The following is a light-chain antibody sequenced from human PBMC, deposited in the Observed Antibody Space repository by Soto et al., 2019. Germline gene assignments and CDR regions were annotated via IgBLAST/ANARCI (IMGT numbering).Light chain of an antibody. CDR2: AAS. Sequence: DIQLTHSPSFLSASVGDRVTITCRASQGISSYLAWYQQKPGKAPKLLIYAASTLQSGVPSRFSGSGSGTEFTLTISSLQPEDFATYYCQQLNSYPVFTFGPGTTVDIK. J-gene: IGKJ3*01. CDR3: QQLNSYPVFT. V-gene: IGKV1-9*01. CDR1: QGISSY.